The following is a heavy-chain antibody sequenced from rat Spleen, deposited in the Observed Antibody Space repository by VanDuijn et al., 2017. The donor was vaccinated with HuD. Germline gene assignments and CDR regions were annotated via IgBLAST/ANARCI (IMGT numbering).Heavy chain of an antibody. D-gene: IGHD1-2*01. CDR2: MRYDGDT. CDR3: TRSLYGSPLFDY. V-gene: IGHV2-63*01. CDR1: EFSLTGNN. J-gene: IGHJ2*01. Sequence: QVQLKESGPGLVQPSQTLSLTCTVSEFSLTGNNIHWVRQFPGKGLEWMGRMRYDGDTSYNSALKSRLSISRDTSKNQVFLKMGSLQSDDTAIYYCTRSLYGSPLFDYWGQGVMVTVSS.